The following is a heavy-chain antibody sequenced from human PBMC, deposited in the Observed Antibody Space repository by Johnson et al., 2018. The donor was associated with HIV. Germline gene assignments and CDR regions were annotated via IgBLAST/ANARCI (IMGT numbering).Heavy chain of an antibody. CDR3: ARARARVTFDI. V-gene: IGHV3-33*01. J-gene: IGHJ3*02. CDR2: TWFDGSKK. CDR1: GFTFSNYG. D-gene: IGHD2-21*01. Sequence: QVQLVESGGGVVQPGRSLRLSCAASGFTFSNYGIHWVRQAPGKGLEWVASTWFDGSKKYYSDSVRGRFIISRDNSKNTLYLQMNSLRAEDTAVYYCARARARVTFDIWGQGTMVTVSS.